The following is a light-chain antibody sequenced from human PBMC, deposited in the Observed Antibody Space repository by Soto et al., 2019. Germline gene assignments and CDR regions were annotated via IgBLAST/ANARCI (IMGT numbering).Light chain of an antibody. J-gene: IGKJ1*01. Sequence: DIQMTQSPSTLSASVGDRVIIVCRASQSIGSRLAFFQQKPGKAPKLLIYDASSLESGVPQRFSGSGSGTEFTLTISSLQTDDFSTYYCQQYHSYWTFGQGTKVDIK. CDR1: QSIGSR. CDR2: DAS. V-gene: IGKV1-5*02. CDR3: QQYHSYWT.